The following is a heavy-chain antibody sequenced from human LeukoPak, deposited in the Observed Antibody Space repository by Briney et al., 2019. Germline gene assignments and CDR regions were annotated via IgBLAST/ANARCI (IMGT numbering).Heavy chain of an antibody. CDR3: ARDRSGFRELLTPGYFDY. V-gene: IGHV1-46*01. J-gene: IGHJ4*02. Sequence: ASVKVSCKASGYTFTSYYMHWVRQAPGQGLEWMGIINPSGGSTSYAQKFQGRVTMTRDTSTSTVYMELSSLRSEDTAVYYCARDRSGFRELLTPGYFDYWGQGTLVTVSS. CDR2: INPSGGST. D-gene: IGHD3-10*01. CDR1: GYTFTSYY.